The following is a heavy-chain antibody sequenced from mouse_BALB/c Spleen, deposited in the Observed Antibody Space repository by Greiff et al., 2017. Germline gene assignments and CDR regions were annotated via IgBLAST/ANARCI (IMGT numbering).Heavy chain of an antibody. J-gene: IGHJ1*01. CDR3: VRVDYYGSSYWYFDV. Sequence: QVQLQQSGPGLVAPSQSLSITCTVSGFSLTSYDISWIRQPPGKGLEWLGVIWTGGGTNYNSAFMSRLSISKDNSKSQVFLKMNSLQTDDTAIYYCVRVDYYGSSYWYFDVWGAGTTVTVSS. CDR2: IWTGGGT. V-gene: IGHV2-9-2*01. D-gene: IGHD1-1*01. CDR1: GFSLTSYD.